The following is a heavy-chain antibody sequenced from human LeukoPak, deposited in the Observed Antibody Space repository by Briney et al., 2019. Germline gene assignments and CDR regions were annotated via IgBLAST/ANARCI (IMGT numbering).Heavy chain of an antibody. CDR2: INHSGST. CDR3: ARMMYQPLLYVDY. J-gene: IGHJ4*02. Sequence: PSETLSLTCAVYGGSFSGYYWSWIRQPPGKGLEWIGEINHSGSTNYNPSLKSRVTISVDTSKNQFSLKLSSVTAADTAVYYRARMMYQPLLYVDYWGQGTLVTVSS. D-gene: IGHD2-2*01. V-gene: IGHV4-34*01. CDR1: GGSFSGYY.